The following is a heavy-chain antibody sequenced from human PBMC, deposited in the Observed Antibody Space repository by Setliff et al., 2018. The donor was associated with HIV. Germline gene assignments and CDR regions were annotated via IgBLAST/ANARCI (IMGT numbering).Heavy chain of an antibody. CDR2: IYHSGST. CDR1: GGSISSGNYY. CDR3: ATGKLAAGGAFVI. V-gene: IGHV4-31*03. J-gene: IGHJ3*02. Sequence: SETLSLTCTVSGGSISSGNYYWTWIRQHPGKGLEWIGYIYHSGSTYYNPSLKSRVTISVDTSKNQFSLELNSVTAADTAVFYCATGKLAAGGAFVIWGQGTMVTVS. D-gene: IGHD6-13*01.